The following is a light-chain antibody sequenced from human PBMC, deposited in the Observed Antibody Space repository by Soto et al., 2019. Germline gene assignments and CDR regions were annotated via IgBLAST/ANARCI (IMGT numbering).Light chain of an antibody. CDR2: DVN. Sequence: QSVLTQPASVSGSPGQSITISCTGTSSDVGYYNYVSWYQQHPGKAPTLMIYDVNKRSSGVSNRFSGSKSGNTASLTISGLQAEDEAEYYCISYTISSPYLVFGGGTKLPVL. V-gene: IGLV2-14*03. CDR3: ISYTISSPYLV. CDR1: SSDVGYYNY. J-gene: IGLJ3*02.